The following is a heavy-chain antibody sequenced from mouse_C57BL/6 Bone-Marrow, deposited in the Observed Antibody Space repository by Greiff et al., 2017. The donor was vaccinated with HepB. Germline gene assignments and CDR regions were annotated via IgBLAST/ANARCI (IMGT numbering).Heavy chain of an antibody. CDR2: INPGSGGT. Sequence: QVQLKQSGAELVRPGTSVKVSCKASGYAFTNYLMEWVKQRPGQGLEWIGVINPGSGGTNYNEKFKGKATPTADKSSSTAYMQLSSLTSEDSAVYFCARSGGDYDLYYFDYWGQGTTLTVSS. V-gene: IGHV1-54*01. D-gene: IGHD2-4*01. J-gene: IGHJ2*01. CDR3: ARSGGDYDLYYFDY. CDR1: GYAFTNYL.